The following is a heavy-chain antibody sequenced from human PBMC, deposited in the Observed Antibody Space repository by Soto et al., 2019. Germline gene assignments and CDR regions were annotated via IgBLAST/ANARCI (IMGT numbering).Heavy chain of an antibody. V-gene: IGHV6-1*01. CDR3: ARGTAAGYFDH. J-gene: IGHJ4*02. CDR2: TYYRSRWYN. Sequence: SETLSLTCAISGDSVSSNIVAWNWIRQSPSRGLEWLGRTYYRSRWYNTYAVSVKSRISINPDTYKNQLSLQLNSVTPEDTAVYYCARGTAAGYFDHWGQGTLVTV. CDR1: GDSVSSNIVA. D-gene: IGHD6-25*01.